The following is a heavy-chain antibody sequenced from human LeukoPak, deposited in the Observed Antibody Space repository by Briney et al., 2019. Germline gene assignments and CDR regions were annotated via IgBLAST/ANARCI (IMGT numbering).Heavy chain of an antibody. V-gene: IGHV6-1*01. Sequence: SQTLSLTCALSGDILSRNSAAWNWVPQSPSRGLEWLGRTYYRSKWYNDYAVSVKSRITINPDTSKNQFSLHLNSVTPEDTAVYYCAREPEVGTTWSTFDYWGQVTLVTVSS. CDR1: GDILSRNSAA. J-gene: IGHJ4*02. D-gene: IGHD1-26*01. CDR3: AREPEVGTTWSTFDY. CDR2: TYYRSKWYN.